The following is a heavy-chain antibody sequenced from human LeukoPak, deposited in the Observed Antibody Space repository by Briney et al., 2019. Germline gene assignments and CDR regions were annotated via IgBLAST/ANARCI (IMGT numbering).Heavy chain of an antibody. CDR2: MNPNSGNT. CDR3: ARDLGNVAGYDSSGYYHDAFDI. D-gene: IGHD3-22*01. Sequence: ASVKVSCKASGYTFTSYDINWVRQATGQGLEWMGWMNPNSGNTGYAQKFQGRVTMTRNTSISTAYMELSSLRSEDTAVYYCARDLGNVAGYDSSGYYHDAFDIWGQGTMVTVSS. CDR1: GYTFTSYD. J-gene: IGHJ3*02. V-gene: IGHV1-8*01.